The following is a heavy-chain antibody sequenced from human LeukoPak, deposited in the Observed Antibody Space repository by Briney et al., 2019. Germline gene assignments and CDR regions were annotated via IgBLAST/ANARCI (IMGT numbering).Heavy chain of an antibody. D-gene: IGHD3-9*01. Sequence: SETLSLTCTVSGGSISSYYWSWIRQPPGKGLEWIGYIYYSGSTNYNPSLKSRVTISVDTSKNQFSLKLSSVTAADTAVYYCARVQNYDILTGYRLRAFDIWGQGTMVTVSS. J-gene: IGHJ3*02. CDR2: IYYSGST. V-gene: IGHV4-59*12. CDR3: ARVQNYDILTGYRLRAFDI. CDR1: GGSISSYY.